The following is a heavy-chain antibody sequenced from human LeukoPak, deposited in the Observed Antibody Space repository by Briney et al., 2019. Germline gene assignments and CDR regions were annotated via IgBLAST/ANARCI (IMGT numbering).Heavy chain of an antibody. V-gene: IGHV3-30*03. J-gene: IGHJ4*02. CDR2: ISYDGSNK. Sequence: GGSLRLSCAASGLTFSSCAMHWVRQAPGQGLEWAAIISYDGSNKYYADSVKGRFTISRDNAKNSLSLQMNGLRAEDTAVYYCARDHHLIRGLFDYWGQGTLVTVSS. D-gene: IGHD3-10*01. CDR1: GLTFSSCA. CDR3: ARDHHLIRGLFDY.